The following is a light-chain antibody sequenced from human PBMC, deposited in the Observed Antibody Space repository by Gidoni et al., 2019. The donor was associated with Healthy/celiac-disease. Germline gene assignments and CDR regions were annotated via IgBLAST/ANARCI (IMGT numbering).Light chain of an antibody. CDR1: QSVSSY. CDR2: DAS. V-gene: IGKV3-11*01. CDR3: QQRSNWPPT. Sequence: EIVLTQSPATLSLSPGERATLSCRANQSVSSYLAWYQQKPGQAPRLLIYDASNRATGIPARFSGSGSGTDFTLTISSLEPEDFAVYYCQQRSNWPPTFXQXTKVEIK. J-gene: IGKJ1*01.